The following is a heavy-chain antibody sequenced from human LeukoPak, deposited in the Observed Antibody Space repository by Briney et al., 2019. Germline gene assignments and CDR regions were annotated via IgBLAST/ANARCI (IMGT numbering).Heavy chain of an antibody. Sequence: SETLSLTGTVSGGSNSSYYWSWIRQPPGKGLEWIGYIYYSGSTNYNPSLKSRVTISVDTSKNQFSLKLSSVAAADTAVYYCARDGGFPWGQGTLVTVSS. CDR1: GGSNSSYY. D-gene: IGHD3-16*01. CDR2: IYYSGST. J-gene: IGHJ5*02. V-gene: IGHV4-59*01. CDR3: ARDGGFP.